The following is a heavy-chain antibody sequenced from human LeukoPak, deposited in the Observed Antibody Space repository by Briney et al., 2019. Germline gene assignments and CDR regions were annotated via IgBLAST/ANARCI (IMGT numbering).Heavy chain of an antibody. CDR1: GGSITSYY. CDR3: ARDGVIYNWFDP. CDR2: IYTSGST. V-gene: IGHV4-4*07. J-gene: IGHJ5*02. D-gene: IGHD3-10*01. Sequence: SETLSLTCTVSGGSITSYYWSWIRQPAGKGLEWIGRIYTSGSTNYNPSLKSRVTMSVDTSKSQFSLKLSSVTAADTAVYYCARDGVIYNWFDPWGQGTLVTVSS.